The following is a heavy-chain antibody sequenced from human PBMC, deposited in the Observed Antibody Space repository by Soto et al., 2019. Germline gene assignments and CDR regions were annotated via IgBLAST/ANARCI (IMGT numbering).Heavy chain of an antibody. CDR2: IIPIFGTA. D-gene: IGHD3-22*01. CDR1: GGTFSSYA. CDR3: ARGLISSGYYYESSAFDY. J-gene: IGHJ4*02. Sequence: QVQLVQSGAEVKKPGSSVKVSCKASGGTFSSYAISWVRQAPGQGLEWMGGIIPIFGTANYAQKFQGRVMITADESTSTAYMELSSLRSEDTAVYYCARGLISSGYYYESSAFDYWGQGTLVTVSS. V-gene: IGHV1-69*01.